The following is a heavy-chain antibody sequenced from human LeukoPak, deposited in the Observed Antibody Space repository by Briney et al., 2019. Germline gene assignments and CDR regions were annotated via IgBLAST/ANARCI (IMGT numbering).Heavy chain of an antibody. J-gene: IGHJ4*02. CDR3: ARDGVDCSGGSCYYFDY. CDR2: INHSGST. V-gene: IGHV4-34*01. CDR1: GGSSSGYY. Sequence: SETLSLTCAVYGGSSSGYYWSWIRQPPGKGLEWIGEINHSGSTNYNPSLKSRVTISVDTSKNQFSLKLSSVTAADTAVYYCARDGVDCSGGSCYYFDYWGQGTLVTVSS. D-gene: IGHD2-15*01.